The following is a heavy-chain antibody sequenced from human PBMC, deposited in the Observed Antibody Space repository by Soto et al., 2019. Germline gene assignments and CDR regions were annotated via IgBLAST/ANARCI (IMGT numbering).Heavy chain of an antibody. V-gene: IGHV3-13*01. CDR3: ARGSRFWSGYETNYYYGMDV. D-gene: IGHD3-3*01. Sequence: PGGSLRLSCAASGFTFSSYDMHWVRQATGKGLEWVSAIGTAGDTYYPGSVKGRFTISRENAKNSLYLQMNSLRAGDTAVYYCARGSRFWSGYETNYYYGMDVWGQGTTVTVSS. J-gene: IGHJ6*02. CDR2: IGTAGDT. CDR1: GFTFSSYD.